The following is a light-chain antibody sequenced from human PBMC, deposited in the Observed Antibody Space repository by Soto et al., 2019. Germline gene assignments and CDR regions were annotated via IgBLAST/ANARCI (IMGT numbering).Light chain of an antibody. CDR3: LQDFSYPRT. CDR2: AAS. V-gene: IGKV1-39*01. Sequence: DIKMTQPPSSLSASVGDRVTITCRASQSISSYLNWYQQKPGKAPKLLIYAASSLQSGVPSRFSGSGSGTDFTLTISSLQPEDFATYYCLQDFSYPRTFGQGTKVDI. J-gene: IGKJ1*01. CDR1: QSISSY.